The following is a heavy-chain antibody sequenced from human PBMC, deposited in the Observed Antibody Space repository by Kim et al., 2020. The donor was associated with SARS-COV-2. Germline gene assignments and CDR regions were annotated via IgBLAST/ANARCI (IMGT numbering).Heavy chain of an antibody. V-gene: IGHV1-46*01. Sequence: SYAQKFQGRVTMTRDTSTSTVYMELSSLRSEDTAVYYCARTLGDDAFDIWGQGTMVTVSS. D-gene: IGHD3-16*01. J-gene: IGHJ3*02. CDR3: ARTLGDDAFDI.